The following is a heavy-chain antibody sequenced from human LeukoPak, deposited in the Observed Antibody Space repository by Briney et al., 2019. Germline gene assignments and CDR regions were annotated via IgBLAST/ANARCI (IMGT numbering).Heavy chain of an antibody. D-gene: IGHD2/OR15-2a*01. CDR2: IASDGSST. CDR1: GFTFSSYW. CDR3: ARGRPHGNNY. J-gene: IGHJ4*02. Sequence: GGSLRLSCAASGFTFSSYWMSWVRQAPGKGLVWVSRIASDGSSTTYADSVKGRFSISRDNAKNTLYLQMNSLRVEDTAVYYCARGRPHGNNYWGQGTLVTVSS. V-gene: IGHV3-74*01.